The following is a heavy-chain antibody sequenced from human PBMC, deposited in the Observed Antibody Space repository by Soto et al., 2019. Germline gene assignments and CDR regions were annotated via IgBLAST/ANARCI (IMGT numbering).Heavy chain of an antibody. CDR2: ISSSRSTI. Sequence: GGSLRLSCAASGFTFSSYSMNWVRQAPGKGLEWVSYISSSRSTIYYADSVKGRFTISRDNAKNSLYLQMNSLRDEDTAVYYCARDLSGVDDGDYVVVPHKYYFDFWGQGTLVTVSS. J-gene: IGHJ4*02. CDR3: ARDLSGVDDGDYVVVPHKYYFDF. CDR1: GFTFSSYS. V-gene: IGHV3-48*02. D-gene: IGHD4-17*01.